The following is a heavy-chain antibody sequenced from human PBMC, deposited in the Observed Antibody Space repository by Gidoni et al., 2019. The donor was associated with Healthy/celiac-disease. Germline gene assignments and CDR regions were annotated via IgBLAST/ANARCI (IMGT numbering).Heavy chain of an antibody. CDR1: GFTFRSYA. CDR2: ISGSGGST. V-gene: IGHV3-23*01. Sequence: EVPLLESGGGLLQPGGSLRLSCADSGFTFRSYAMSWVRQAPGKGLEWVSAISGSGGSTYYADSVKGRFTISRYKSKNTLYLQMNSLRAEDTAVYYCAKAPTTVTTHGAFDIWGQGTMVTVSS. CDR3: AKAPTTVTTHGAFDI. D-gene: IGHD4-17*01. J-gene: IGHJ3*02.